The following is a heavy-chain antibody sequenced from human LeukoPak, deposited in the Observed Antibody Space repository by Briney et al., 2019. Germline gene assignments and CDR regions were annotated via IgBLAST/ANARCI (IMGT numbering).Heavy chain of an antibody. J-gene: IGHJ4*02. CDR1: GFTFSSYW. V-gene: IGHV3-74*01. D-gene: IGHD2-2*01. Sequence: PGGSLRLSCAASGFTFSSYWMHWVRQAPGKGLVWVSRINTDGSSTSYADSVKGRLTISRDNSKNTLYLQMNSLRAEDTAVYYCARDRYCSSTSCRYFDYWGQGTLVTVSS. CDR2: INTDGSST. CDR3: ARDRYCSSTSCRYFDY.